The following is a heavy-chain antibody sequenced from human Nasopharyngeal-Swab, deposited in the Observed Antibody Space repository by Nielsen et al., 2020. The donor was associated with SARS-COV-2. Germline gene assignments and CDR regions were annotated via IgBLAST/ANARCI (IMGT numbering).Heavy chain of an antibody. D-gene: IGHD3-9*01. CDR2: IYYSGST. CDR3: ASGLNWFPFDY. V-gene: IGHV4-59*01. J-gene: IGHJ4*02. Sequence: WIRQPPGKGLEWIGYIYYSGSTNYNPPLKSRVTISVDTSKNQFSLKLSSVTAADTAVYYCASGLNWFPFDYWGQGTLVTVSS.